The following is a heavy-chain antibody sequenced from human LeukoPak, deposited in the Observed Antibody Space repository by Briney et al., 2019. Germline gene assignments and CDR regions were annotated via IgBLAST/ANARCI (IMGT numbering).Heavy chain of an antibody. CDR3: ARAPYYYDSSGYHSIDY. D-gene: IGHD3-22*01. J-gene: IGHJ4*02. Sequence: PGGSLRLSCAASGFTFSSYWTHWVRQAPGKGLVWVSRINTDGSSTDYADSVKGRFTISRDNAKNTLYLQMNSLRAEDTAVYYCARAPYYYDSSGYHSIDYWGQGTLVIVSS. V-gene: IGHV3-74*01. CDR1: GFTFSSYW. CDR2: INTDGSST.